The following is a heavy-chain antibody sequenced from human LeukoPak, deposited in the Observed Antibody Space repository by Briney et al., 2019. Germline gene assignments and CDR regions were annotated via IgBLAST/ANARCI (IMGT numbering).Heavy chain of an antibody. V-gene: IGHV3-48*02. CDR2: ISSSSSTI. D-gene: IGHD1-26*01. J-gene: IGHJ4*02. CDR1: GFTFSSYS. Sequence: PGGSLRLYCAASGFTFSSYSMNWGRQAPGSGLVSVSYISSSSSTIYYADSVKGRFTISRDNAKNSLYLQMYSLRDEDTAVYYCARAGLIVGATPPDYWGQGTLVTVSS. CDR3: ARAGLIVGATPPDY.